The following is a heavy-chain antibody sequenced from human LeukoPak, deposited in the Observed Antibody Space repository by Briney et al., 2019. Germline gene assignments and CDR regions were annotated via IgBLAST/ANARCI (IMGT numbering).Heavy chain of an antibody. V-gene: IGHV2-5*01. CDR2: IYWNDGK. CDR3: ARRRLEKGTTVTSAFDY. J-gene: IGHJ4*02. Sequence: GXTLVKPTQSLTLTCTFSGFSLRTRGGGVGWIRQPPGKALECLSLIYWNDGKDYSPSLRSRLTITKDISKNQVVLTMTNMDPVDTATYFCARRRLEKGTTVTSAFDYWGQGTLVTVSS. D-gene: IGHD4-17*01. CDR1: GFSLRTRGGG.